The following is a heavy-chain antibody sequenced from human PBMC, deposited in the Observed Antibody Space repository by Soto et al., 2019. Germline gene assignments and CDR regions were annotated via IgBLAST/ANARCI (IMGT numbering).Heavy chain of an antibody. CDR2: ISNDGVHT. CDR1: GFTFTTYC. J-gene: IGHJ6*02. V-gene: IGHV3-64*01. CDR3: ARGDLPWDCRSYGMGV. Sequence: EVQLVESGGGLVQPGGSLRLSCVGSGFTFTTYCLHWVRQAPGKGLEYLSAISNDGVHTYYANSVKDRFTISRDNSKDTVYLDMGSLRPDDLAVYYCARGDLPWDCRSYGMGVWGRGTTVTVSS. D-gene: IGHD2-21*02.